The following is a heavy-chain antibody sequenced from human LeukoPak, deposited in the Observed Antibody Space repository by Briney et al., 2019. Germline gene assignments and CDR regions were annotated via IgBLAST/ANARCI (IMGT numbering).Heavy chain of an antibody. Sequence: EASVKVSCKTSGYTFTSYGISWVRQAPGQGLEWMGWISAYKGNTHSAQKLQGRVTMTTDTSTSTAYMELRSLRSDDTAVYYCARGFPPRRQYDSSGYYSYYFDYWGQGTLVTVSS. D-gene: IGHD3-22*01. CDR1: GYTFTSYG. CDR2: ISAYKGNT. J-gene: IGHJ4*02. CDR3: ARGFPPRRQYDSSGYYSYYFDY. V-gene: IGHV1-18*01.